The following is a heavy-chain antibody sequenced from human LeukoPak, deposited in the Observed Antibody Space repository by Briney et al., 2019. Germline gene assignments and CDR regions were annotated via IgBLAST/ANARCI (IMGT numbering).Heavy chain of an antibody. D-gene: IGHD6-6*01. Sequence: GGSLRLSCAASGFTFSSYAMSWVRQAPGKGLEWVSTISSSGGYTYYADSVKGRFTISRDNSKNTLYLLLNSLRAEDTAVYYCAKDLREYTSSPRNAFHIWGQGTLVTVSS. CDR1: GFTFSSYA. CDR2: ISSSGGYT. J-gene: IGHJ4*02. V-gene: IGHV3-23*01. CDR3: AKDLREYTSSPRNAFHI.